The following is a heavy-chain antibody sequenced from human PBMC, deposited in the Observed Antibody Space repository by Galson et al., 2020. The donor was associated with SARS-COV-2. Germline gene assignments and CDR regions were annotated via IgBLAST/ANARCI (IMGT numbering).Heavy chain of an antibody. Sequence: GGSLRLSCAVSGFSSNTWAVNWFRQAPGRGLEWVSVFSDFGGTTAYADSVRGRFTVSRDGSKETVYLQMNSLRGEDTAVYYCAKYDQRGWEGRWGQGTLVTVSS. CDR1: GFSSNTWA. CDR3: AKYDQRGWEGR. D-gene: IGHD1-26*01. CDR2: FSDFGGTT. V-gene: IGHV3-23*01. J-gene: IGHJ4*02.